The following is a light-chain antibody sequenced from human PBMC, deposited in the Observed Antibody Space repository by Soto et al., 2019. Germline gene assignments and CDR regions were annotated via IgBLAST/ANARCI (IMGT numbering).Light chain of an antibody. CDR1: QSVSSNY. CDR3: QQYVNSPFT. V-gene: IGKV3-20*01. CDR2: GAS. J-gene: IGKJ2*01. Sequence: EIVLTQSPGTLPLSPGERATLSCRASQSVSSNYLVWYQQKPGQAPRPLIYGASSRATGIPDRFSGSGSGTDFTLTISRPEPEDFAVYYCQQYVNSPFTFGQGTKLEIK.